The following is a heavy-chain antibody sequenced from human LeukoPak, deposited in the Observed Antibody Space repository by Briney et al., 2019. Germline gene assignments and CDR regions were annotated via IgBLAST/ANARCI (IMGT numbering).Heavy chain of an antibody. J-gene: IGHJ4*02. CDR2: IIPIFGIA. CDR3: ARALTGGYSGNRDDY. CDR1: GGTFSSYA. D-gene: IGHD1-26*01. V-gene: IGHV1-69*10. Sequence: ASVKVSCKASGGTFSSYAISWVRQAPGQGLEWMGGIIPIFGIANYAQKFQGRVTITADKSTSTAYMELSSLRSEDTAVYYCARALTGGYSGNRDDYWGQGTLVTVSS.